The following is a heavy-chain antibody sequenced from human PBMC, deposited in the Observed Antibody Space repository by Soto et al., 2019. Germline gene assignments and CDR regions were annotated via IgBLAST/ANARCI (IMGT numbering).Heavy chain of an antibody. J-gene: IGHJ4*02. V-gene: IGHV4-30-4*01. CDR1: GGSISSGDYY. Sequence: QVQLQESGPGLVKPSQTLSLTCTVSGGSISSGDYYWSWIRQPPGKGLEWIGYIYYSGSTYYNPSLKSRVTISVDTSKNQFSLKLSSVTAADTAVYYCARATRMYYDSSAGSFDYWGQGTLVTVSS. CDR2: IYYSGST. D-gene: IGHD3-22*01. CDR3: ARATRMYYDSSAGSFDY.